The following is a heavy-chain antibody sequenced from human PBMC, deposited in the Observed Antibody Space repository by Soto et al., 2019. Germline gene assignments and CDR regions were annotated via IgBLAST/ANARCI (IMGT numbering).Heavy chain of an antibody. CDR2: ISSSGSTI. Sequence: PWWSLRLSCSASVFTFSDYYLSWIRQAPGKGLEWVSYISSSGSTIYYADSVKGRFTISRDNAKNSLYLQMNSLRAEDTAVYYCARMKYDILTGYYNQNGMDVWGQGTTVTVS. J-gene: IGHJ6*02. D-gene: IGHD3-9*01. CDR3: ARMKYDILTGYYNQNGMDV. V-gene: IGHV3-11*01. CDR1: VFTFSDYY.